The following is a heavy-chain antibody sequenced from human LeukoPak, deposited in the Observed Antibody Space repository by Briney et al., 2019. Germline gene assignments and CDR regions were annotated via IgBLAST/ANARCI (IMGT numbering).Heavy chain of an antibody. Sequence: GGSLRLSCAASGFTFSNYWMSWVRQAPGKGLEWVANIKQDGSDKYYVDSVKGRFTISRDNAKNSLYLQMNSLRVEDTAVYYCVRADAKKTAMVDYWGRGTLVAVSS. CDR1: GFTFSNYW. J-gene: IGHJ4*02. D-gene: IGHD5-18*01. V-gene: IGHV3-7*02. CDR2: IKQDGSDK. CDR3: VRADAKKTAMVDY.